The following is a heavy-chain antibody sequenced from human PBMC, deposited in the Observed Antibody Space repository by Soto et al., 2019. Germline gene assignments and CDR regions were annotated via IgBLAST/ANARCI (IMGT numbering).Heavy chain of an antibody. Sequence: QVQLQESGPGLLKASETLSLSCSVSGGSISKFYWSWIRKTAGKGLEWMGRVYATGTTDYNPSLRSRVTMSVDISKKAFSMRLTSVTAADTGVYYWVRCGSKTLRDWFDPWGQGKLVTVSS. V-gene: IGHV4-4*07. CDR1: GGSISKFY. D-gene: IGHD4-17*01. CDR2: VYATGTT. CDR3: VRCGSKTLRDWFDP. J-gene: IGHJ5*02.